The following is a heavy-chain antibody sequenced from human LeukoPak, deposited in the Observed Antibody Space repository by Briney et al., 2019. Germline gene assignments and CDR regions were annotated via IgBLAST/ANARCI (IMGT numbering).Heavy chain of an antibody. CDR2: IISSGSSI. J-gene: IGHJ4*02. CDR3: ARESYYDFWSGYYTGANYFDH. D-gene: IGHD3-3*01. Sequence: GGSLRLSCVASGFTFSSYEMNWVRQAPGKGLEWLSYIISSGSSIYYADSVKGRFTISRDNAKNSLYLQMNRLRAEDTAVYYCARESYYDFWSGYYTGANYFDHWGQGTLVTVSS. CDR1: GFTFSSYE. V-gene: IGHV3-48*03.